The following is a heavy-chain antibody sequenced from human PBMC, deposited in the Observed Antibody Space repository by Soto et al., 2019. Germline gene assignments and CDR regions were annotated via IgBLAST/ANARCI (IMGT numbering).Heavy chain of an antibody. CDR2: IVVGSGNT. J-gene: IGHJ4*02. CDR3: VTDGGDGYSFDY. V-gene: IGHV1-58*01. D-gene: IGHD4-4*01. CDR1: GFTFTSSA. Sequence: SVKVSCKASGFTFTSSAVQWVRQTRGQRLEWIGWIVVGSGNTNYAPKFQERVTITRDMSTSTAYMELSSLRSEDTAMFYCVTDGGDGYSFDYWGQGTLVTVSS.